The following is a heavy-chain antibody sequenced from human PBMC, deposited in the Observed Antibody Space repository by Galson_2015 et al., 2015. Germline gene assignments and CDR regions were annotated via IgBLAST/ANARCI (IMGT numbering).Heavy chain of an antibody. D-gene: IGHD5-18*01. V-gene: IGHV3-53*01. Sequence: SLRLSCAASGFTVTSNYMSWVRQAPGKGLEWVSVIYSGGSTYYTDSVKGRFTISRDNSQNTLYLQMNSLRAEDTAMYYCARELALDTAMVNGAHYNWFDPWGQGTLVTVSS. CDR1: GFTVTSNY. CDR3: ARELALDTAMVNGAHYNWFDP. CDR2: IYSGGST. J-gene: IGHJ5*02.